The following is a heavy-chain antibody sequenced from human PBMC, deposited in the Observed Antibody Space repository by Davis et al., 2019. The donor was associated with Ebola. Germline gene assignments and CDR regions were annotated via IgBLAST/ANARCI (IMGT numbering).Heavy chain of an antibody. CDR1: GASISSYY. J-gene: IGHJ4*02. CDR2: IYYSGTT. CDR3: ARLSSTGHLDY. D-gene: IGHD6-19*01. Sequence: SETLSLTCTVSGASISSYYWSWIRQPPGKGLEWIGYIYYSGTTNNNPSLKSRVTISIDTSKNEFSLMLSSVTAADTAVYYCARLSSTGHLDYWGQGTLVTVSS. V-gene: IGHV4-59*08.